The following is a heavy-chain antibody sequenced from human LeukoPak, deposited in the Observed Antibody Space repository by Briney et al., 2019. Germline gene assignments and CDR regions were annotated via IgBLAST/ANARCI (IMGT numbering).Heavy chain of an antibody. CDR3: ARHSRGQWLVTDY. J-gene: IGHJ4*02. CDR2: IYYSGST. Sequence: SETLSLTCTVSGVSISSSSYYWGWIRQPPGKGLEWIGSIYYSGSTYYNPSLKTRVTITVDTSKNQLSLKLSSVTAADTAVYYCARHSRGQWLVTDYWGQGTLVTVSS. V-gene: IGHV4-39*01. CDR1: GVSISSSSYY. D-gene: IGHD6-19*01.